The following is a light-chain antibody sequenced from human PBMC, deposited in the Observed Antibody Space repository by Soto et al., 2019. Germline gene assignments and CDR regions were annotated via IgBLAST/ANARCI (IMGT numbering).Light chain of an antibody. J-gene: IGLJ1*01. CDR3: CSYVGSYSFV. CDR2: DVN. CDR1: SSDVGDYNY. V-gene: IGLV2-11*01. Sequence: QSALTQPRSVSGSPGQSVTISCTGPSSDVGDYNYVSWYQQHPGKVPKLMIYDVNERPSGVPDRFSGSKSGNTASLTISGLQVDDEADYYCCSYVGSYSFVFGTGTQVTVL.